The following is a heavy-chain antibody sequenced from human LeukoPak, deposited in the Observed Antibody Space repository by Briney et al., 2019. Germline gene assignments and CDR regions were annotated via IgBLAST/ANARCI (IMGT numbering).Heavy chain of an antibody. V-gene: IGHV4-59*01. CDR3: ARTVSAYYFNA. Sequence: SETLSLTCTVSGGSTNSYYWGWIRQSPGNGLEWSGYVAYSGSTNYNPSHKSRVTISLDTSKNQFSLKLSSVTAADTAVYYCARTVSAYYFNAWGPGTLVTVSS. J-gene: IGHJ5*02. D-gene: IGHD2/OR15-2a*01. CDR2: VAYSGST. CDR1: GGSTNSYY.